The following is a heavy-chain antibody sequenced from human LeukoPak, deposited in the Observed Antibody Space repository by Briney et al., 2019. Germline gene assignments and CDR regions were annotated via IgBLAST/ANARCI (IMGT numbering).Heavy chain of an antibody. J-gene: IGHJ6*03. Sequence: SETLSLTCAVSGYSISSGYYWGWIRQPPGKGLEWIGSLYYSGNTYYNPSLKSRVTISVDTSKNQFSLKLSSVTAADTAVYYCARVVRSSTWDHYYYYYMDVWGKGTTVTVSS. D-gene: IGHD2-15*01. V-gene: IGHV4-38-2*01. CDR3: ARVVRSSTWDHYYYYYMDV. CDR2: LYYSGNT. CDR1: GYSISSGYY.